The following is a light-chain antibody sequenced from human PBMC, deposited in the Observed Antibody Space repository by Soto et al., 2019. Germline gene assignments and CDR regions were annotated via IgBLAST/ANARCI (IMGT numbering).Light chain of an antibody. Sequence: QSVLTQPPSASGAPGQRVTISCTGSSSNIGAGYDVHWYQQLPGTAPKPVIYANSNRPSGGPDRFSGSKSGTSASLAFTGLGAEDEADYYCQSYDSSLSGYVFGTGTKLTVL. J-gene: IGLJ1*01. CDR2: ANS. CDR3: QSYDSSLSGYV. CDR1: SSNIGAGYD. V-gene: IGLV1-40*01.